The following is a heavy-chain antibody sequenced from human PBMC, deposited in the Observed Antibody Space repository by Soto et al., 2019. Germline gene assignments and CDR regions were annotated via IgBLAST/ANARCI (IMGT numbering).Heavy chain of an antibody. J-gene: IGHJ6*02. D-gene: IGHD3-22*01. CDR3: ARQVVIEYYYGMDV. CDR2: SDPRDSYT. CDR1: GYIFSSYW. Sequence: GEALKTSCKGSGYIFSSYWISGVRQMAGKGLEWGGRSDPRDSYTKYSPSFQGHVTISAYKPIRTAYLQWSSLKASHTAMYYCARQVVIEYYYGMDVWGQGTTVTVSS. V-gene: IGHV5-10-1*01.